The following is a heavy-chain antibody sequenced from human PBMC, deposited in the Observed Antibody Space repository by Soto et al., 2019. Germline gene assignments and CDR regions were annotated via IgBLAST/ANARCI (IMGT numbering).Heavy chain of an antibody. CDR2: ISSGGTYI. Sequence: EVQVMESGGGLVQPGGSLRLSCNFTFSMYSMNWVRQAPGKGLEWVASISSGGTYIKYADSVKGRFTIPRDNAKNSVSLQMNSLRVDDTAVYFCTRDQGGSYDSWFDPWGQGTLVTVSS. CDR3: TRDQGGSYDSWFDP. J-gene: IGHJ5*02. D-gene: IGHD1-26*01. CDR1: TFSMYS. V-gene: IGHV3-21*01.